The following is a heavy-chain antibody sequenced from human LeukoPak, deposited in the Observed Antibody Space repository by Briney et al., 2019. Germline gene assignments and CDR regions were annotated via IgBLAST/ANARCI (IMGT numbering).Heavy chain of an antibody. CDR2: ISGSGGST. J-gene: IGHJ3*02. Sequence: GGSLRLSCAASGFTFSSYAMRWVRQAPGKGLEWVSAISGSGGSTYYADSVKGRFTISRDNSKNTLYLQMSCLRAEETAVYYCARTQWLVWAFDIWAQGTMVTVSS. V-gene: IGHV3-23*01. D-gene: IGHD6-19*01. CDR3: ARTQWLVWAFDI. CDR1: GFTFSSYA.